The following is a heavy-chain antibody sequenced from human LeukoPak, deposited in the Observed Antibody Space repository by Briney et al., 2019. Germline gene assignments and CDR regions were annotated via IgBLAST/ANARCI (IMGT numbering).Heavy chain of an antibody. Sequence: PGGSLRLSCAASGFTFSTYSMQWVRQAPGMGLEWVSGVSPSGDITYYADSVKGRFAISRDNSRNTVYFQLNSLRADDAAVYYCAKDIDWGRFDVWGRGTLVTVSS. CDR2: VSPSGDIT. V-gene: IGHV3-23*01. CDR1: GFTFSTYS. J-gene: IGHJ2*01. D-gene: IGHD7-27*01. CDR3: AKDIDWGRFDV.